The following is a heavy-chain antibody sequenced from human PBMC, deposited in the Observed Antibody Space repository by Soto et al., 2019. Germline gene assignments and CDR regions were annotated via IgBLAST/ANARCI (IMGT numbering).Heavy chain of an antibody. CDR2: ISAYNGNT. J-gene: IGHJ3*02. Sequence: QVQLVQSGPEVKKPGASVKVSCKASGYTFTSHTIGWVRQAPGQGLEWMGWISAYNGNTNYAHKVQGRLTMTSAASKSTAYMELKSLRSDDTALYYCARMRTIAARGNDAFDIWGQGTMVTVSS. CDR3: ARMRTIAARGNDAFDI. D-gene: IGHD6-6*01. V-gene: IGHV1-18*01. CDR1: GYTFTSHT.